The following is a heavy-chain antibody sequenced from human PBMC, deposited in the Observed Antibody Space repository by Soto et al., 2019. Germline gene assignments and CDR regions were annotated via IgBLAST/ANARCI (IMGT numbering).Heavy chain of an antibody. V-gene: IGHV3-30*03. J-gene: IGHJ4*02. D-gene: IGHD5-12*01. CDR2: ISYDGNTK. Sequence: QVQLVESGGGVVQPGRSLRLSCAASGFTFSTFGMHWGRQAPVKGLEWVAVISYDGNTKYYAESVKGRFTMSLDNSMNTLYLQRDSRRFEDTAVYYCTSQVATGDWGPGTLVTVSS. CDR3: TSQVATGD. CDR1: GFTFSTFG.